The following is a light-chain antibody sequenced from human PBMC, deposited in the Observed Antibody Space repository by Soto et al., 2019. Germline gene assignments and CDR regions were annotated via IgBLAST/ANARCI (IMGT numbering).Light chain of an antibody. CDR3: QQYNNWPRT. J-gene: IGKJ1*01. CDR2: GAS. V-gene: IGKV3-15*01. Sequence: EILMTQSPATLSVSPGERVTFSCRASQSVFSNLAWYQQRPGQAPRLLIYGASTRATGVSARFSGSGSGTEFTLTISSLQSEDFAAYYGQQYNNWPRTFGQGTKVEIK. CDR1: QSVFSN.